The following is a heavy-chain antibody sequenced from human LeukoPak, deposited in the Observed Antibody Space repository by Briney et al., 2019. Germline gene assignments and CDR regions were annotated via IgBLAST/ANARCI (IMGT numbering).Heavy chain of an antibody. Sequence: QAGGSLRLSCAASGFTFSSYGMHWVRQAPGKGLEWVAVISYDGSNKYYADSVKGRFTISRDNSKNTLYLQMNSLRAEDTAVYYCAKVSGSYPQNWFDPWGQGTLVTVSS. J-gene: IGHJ5*02. CDR3: AKVSGSYPQNWFDP. D-gene: IGHD1-26*01. CDR2: ISYDGSNK. CDR1: GFTFSSYG. V-gene: IGHV3-30*18.